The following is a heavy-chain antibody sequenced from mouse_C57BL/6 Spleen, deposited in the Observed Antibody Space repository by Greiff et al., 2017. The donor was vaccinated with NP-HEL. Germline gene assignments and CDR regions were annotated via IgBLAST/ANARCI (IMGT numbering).Heavy chain of an antibody. CDR2: IDPNSGGT. CDR1: GYTFTSYW. J-gene: IGHJ2*01. CDR3: ARIKFQLTGTGYFDY. D-gene: IGHD4-1*01. Sequence: QVQLQQPGAELVMPGASVKLSCKASGYTFTSYWMHWVKQRPGRGLEWIGRIDPNSGGTKYNEKFKSKATLTVDKPSSTAYMQLSSLTSEDSAVYYCARIKFQLTGTGYFDYWGQGTTLTVSS. V-gene: IGHV1-72*01.